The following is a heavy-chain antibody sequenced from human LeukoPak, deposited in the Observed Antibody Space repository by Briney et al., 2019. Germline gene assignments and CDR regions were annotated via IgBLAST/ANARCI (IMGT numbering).Heavy chain of an antibody. Sequence: KPGGSLRLSCAASGFTFSSYSMNWVRQAPGKGLEWVSSISSSSSYIYYADSVKGRFTISRDNAKNSLYLQMNSLRAEDTAVYYCAKVATDDGYYYYGMDVWGQGTTVTVSS. J-gene: IGHJ6*02. V-gene: IGHV3-21*04. CDR2: ISSSSSYI. CDR1: GFTFSSYS. CDR3: AKVATDDGYYYYGMDV. D-gene: IGHD1-1*01.